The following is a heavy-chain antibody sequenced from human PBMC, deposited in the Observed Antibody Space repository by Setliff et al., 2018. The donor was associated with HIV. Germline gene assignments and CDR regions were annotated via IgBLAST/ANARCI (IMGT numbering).Heavy chain of an antibody. Sequence: GESLKISCHLSGYSSVDFWIGWVRQMPGKGLEWVGFIYPGDSDTRYSPSFRGQVTISADKSISTAYLQWSSLKASDTAMYFCVRHAWRLWLAPIESWGQGTLVTVSS. D-gene: IGHD6-19*01. CDR1: GYSSVDFW. V-gene: IGHV5-51*01. J-gene: IGHJ4*02. CDR3: VRHAWRLWLAPIES. CDR2: IYPGDSDT.